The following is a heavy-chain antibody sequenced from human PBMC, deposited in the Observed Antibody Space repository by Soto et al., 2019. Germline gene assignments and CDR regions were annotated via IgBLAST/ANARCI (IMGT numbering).Heavy chain of an antibody. CDR2: ISSSSSYI. Sequence: GGSLRLSCAASGFTFSSYSMNWVRQAPGKGLEWFSPISSSSSYIYYADSVKGRFTISRDNAKNSLYLQMNSLRAEDTAVYYCARERVRNGNYGMDVWGQGTTVTVSS. J-gene: IGHJ6*02. CDR3: ARERVRNGNYGMDV. V-gene: IGHV3-21*01. CDR1: GFTFSSYS. D-gene: IGHD1-1*01.